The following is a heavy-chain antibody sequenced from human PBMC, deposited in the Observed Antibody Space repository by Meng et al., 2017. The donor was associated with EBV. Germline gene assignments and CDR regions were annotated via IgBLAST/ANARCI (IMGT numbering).Heavy chain of an antibody. CDR1: GFTFSSYA. CDR3: ARDPDSSGWYYFDY. V-gene: IGHV3-30-3*01. J-gene: IGHJ4*02. D-gene: IGHD6-19*01. CDR2: ISYDGSSK. Sequence: LVGPGGGRVQPWRSLRLSCAAPGFTFSSYAMHWVRQAPGKGLEWVAVISYDGSSKYYADSVKGRFIISRDNSKNTLYLQMNSLRAEDTAVYYCARDPDSSGWYYFDYWGQGTLVTVSS.